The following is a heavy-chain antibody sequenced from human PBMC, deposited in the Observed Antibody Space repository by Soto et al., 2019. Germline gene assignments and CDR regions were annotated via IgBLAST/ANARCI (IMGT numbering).Heavy chain of an antibody. J-gene: IGHJ6*02. CDR1: GYSSSNYW. D-gene: IGHD3-22*01. CDR3: ATSTRSLLGYFYYGMDV. V-gene: IGHV5-51*01. Sequence: PGESLKISCQGSGYSSSNYWIAWVRQMPGKGLEWMGTIYPGDSDPRYSSSFQGQVIISVDKSISTTYLQWSSLKASDTAMYYCATSTRSLLGYFYYGMDVWGQGTTVTVS. CDR2: IYPGDSDP.